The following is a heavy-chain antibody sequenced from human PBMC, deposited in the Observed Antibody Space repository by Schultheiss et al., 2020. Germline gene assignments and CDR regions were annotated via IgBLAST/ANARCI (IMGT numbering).Heavy chain of an antibody. V-gene: IGHV4-34*01. Sequence: SETLSLTCAVYGGSFSGYYWSWIRQPPGKGLEWIGDINHSGSTNYNPSLKSRVTISVDTSKNQFSLKLSSVTAADTAVYYCARGIAARAERRTPFDYWGQGTLVTVSS. D-gene: IGHD6-6*01. CDR1: GGSFSGYY. CDR2: INHSGST. CDR3: ARGIAARAERRTPFDY. J-gene: IGHJ4*02.